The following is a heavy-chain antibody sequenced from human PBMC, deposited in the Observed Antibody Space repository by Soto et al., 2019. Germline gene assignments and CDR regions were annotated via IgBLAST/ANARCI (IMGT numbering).Heavy chain of an antibody. CDR3: AGATAMVVRYYRDGMDV. Sequence: QVQLVQSGAEVKKPGASVKVSCKASGYTFTSYGISWVRQAPGQGLEWMGWISAYNGNTNYAQKLQGRVTMTTDTPTSTAYRELRSVRSDDTAVYYCAGATAMVVRYYRDGMDVWGQGSTVTV. CDR2: ISAYNGNT. CDR1: GYTFTSYG. J-gene: IGHJ6*02. V-gene: IGHV1-18*01. D-gene: IGHD5-18*01.